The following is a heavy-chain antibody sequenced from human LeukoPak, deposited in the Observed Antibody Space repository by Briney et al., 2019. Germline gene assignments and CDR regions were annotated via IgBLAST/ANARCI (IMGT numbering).Heavy chain of an antibody. CDR2: IYYSGNT. J-gene: IGHJ6*03. Sequence: SETLSLTCIVSGGSISSTSYYWGWIRQPPGKGLEWIGSIYYSGNTYYTASLKSRVAISVDTSKNQFSLKLSSVTAADTAVYYCARDPVGNYKDVWGKGTTVTVSS. V-gene: IGHV4-39*07. D-gene: IGHD2-15*01. CDR3: ARDPVGNYKDV. CDR1: GGSISSTSYY.